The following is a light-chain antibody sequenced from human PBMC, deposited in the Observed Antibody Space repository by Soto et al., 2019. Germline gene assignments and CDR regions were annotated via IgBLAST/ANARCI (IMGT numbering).Light chain of an antibody. V-gene: IGKV1-8*01. CDR1: QDIGTY. CDR2: AAS. J-gene: IGKJ1*01. CDR3: QHYYNYPRT. Sequence: IRMTQSPSSLSASTGDRVTIPCRASQDIGTYLAWYQQKPGKAPKLLIYAASSLQSGVPSRFSGSGSGTDFTLTISWLQSEDFATYYCQHYYNYPRTFGQGTKVDIK.